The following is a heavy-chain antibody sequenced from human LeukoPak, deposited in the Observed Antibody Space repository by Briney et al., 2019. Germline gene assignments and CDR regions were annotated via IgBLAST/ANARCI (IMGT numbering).Heavy chain of an antibody. D-gene: IGHD6-13*01. CDR1: GFTFSSYW. CDR2: IKQDGSEK. Sequence: PGGSLRLSCAASGFTFSSYWMSWVRQAPGKGLEWVANIKQDGSEKYYVDSVKGRFTISRDNAKNSLYLQMNSLRAEDTAVYYCARRIAAVWCEAGNWFDPWGQGTLVTVSS. CDR3: ARRIAAVWCEAGNWFDP. J-gene: IGHJ5*02. V-gene: IGHV3-7*01.